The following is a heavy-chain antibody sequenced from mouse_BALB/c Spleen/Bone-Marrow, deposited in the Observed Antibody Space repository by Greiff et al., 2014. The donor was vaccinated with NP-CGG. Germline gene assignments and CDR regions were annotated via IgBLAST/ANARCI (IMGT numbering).Heavy chain of an antibody. CDR3: ARRDYHGSSFYWYFDV. CDR1: GYTFTSYV. J-gene: IGHJ1*01. Sequence: EVQLQQSGPELVKPGASVKMSCKASGYTFTSYVMHWVKQKPGQGLEWIGYINPYNDGTKYNEKFKGKATLTSDKSSSTAYMELSSLTSEDSAVYYCARRDYHGSSFYWYFDVWGAGTTVTVSS. CDR2: INPYNDGT. D-gene: IGHD1-1*01. V-gene: IGHV1-14*01.